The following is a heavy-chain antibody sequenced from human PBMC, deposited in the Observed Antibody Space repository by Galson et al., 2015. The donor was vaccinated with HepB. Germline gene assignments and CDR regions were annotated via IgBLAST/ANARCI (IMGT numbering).Heavy chain of an antibody. CDR3: ARSPFRNYYGSGTYFDF. V-gene: IGHV3-48*03. J-gene: IGHJ4*02. CDR1: GFTFSDYS. Sequence: SLRLSCAASGFTFSDYSMNWVRLAPGKGLEWISYISRDGSTMYYADSVKGRFTTSRDSAENSLYLQMNSLRVDDTAIYYCARSPFRNYYGSGTYFDFWGQGTQVAVSS. D-gene: IGHD3-10*01. CDR2: ISRDGSTM.